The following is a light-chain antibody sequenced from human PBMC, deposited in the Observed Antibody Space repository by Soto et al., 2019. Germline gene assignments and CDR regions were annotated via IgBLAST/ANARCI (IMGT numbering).Light chain of an antibody. CDR1: SSDVGGYNY. CDR3: CSYTNVYSYV. Sequence: QSALTQPASVSGSPGQSITISCTGTSSDVGGYNYVSWYQQHPGKVPKLIIYAVSNRPSGVSDRFSGSKSGNTASLTISGLQAEDEALYYCCSYTNVYSYVFGGGTKVPS. CDR2: AVS. J-gene: IGLJ1*01. V-gene: IGLV2-14*03.